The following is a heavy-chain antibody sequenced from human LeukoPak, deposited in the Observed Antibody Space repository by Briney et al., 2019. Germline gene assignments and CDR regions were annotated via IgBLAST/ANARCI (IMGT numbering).Heavy chain of an antibody. CDR3: ARDYDVLSGNYFDC. CDR2: IYHSRST. V-gene: IGHV4-4*02. J-gene: IGHJ4*02. D-gene: IGHD3-9*01. Sequence: PSGTLSLTCAVSGASINTSNWWSWVRQPPGKGLEWIGEIYHSRSTNYNPSLGGRVTMSVDKSENQFSLKLTSVTAADTAVYYCARDYDVLSGNYFDCLGQGTLVTVSS. CDR1: GASINTSNW.